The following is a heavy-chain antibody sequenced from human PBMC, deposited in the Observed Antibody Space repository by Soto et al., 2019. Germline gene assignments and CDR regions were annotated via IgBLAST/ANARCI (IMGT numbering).Heavy chain of an antibody. CDR3: ARSPLRYFDWLLFFDY. CDR1: GYTFTGYY. CDR2: INPNSGGT. Sequence: ASVKVSCKASGYTFTGYYMHWVRQAPGQGLEWMGWINPNSGGTNYAQKFQGWATMTRDTSISTAYMELSRLRSDDTAVYYCARSPLRYFDWLLFFDYWGQGTLVTVSS. D-gene: IGHD3-9*01. J-gene: IGHJ4*02. V-gene: IGHV1-2*04.